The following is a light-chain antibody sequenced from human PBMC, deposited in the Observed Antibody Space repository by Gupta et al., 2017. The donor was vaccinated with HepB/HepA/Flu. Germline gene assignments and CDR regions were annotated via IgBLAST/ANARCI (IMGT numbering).Light chain of an antibody. CDR2: GAS. CDR1: QSVSSS. Sequence: VMTQSPATLSVSLGERATLSCRASQSVSSSLAWYQQRPGQAPRLLIYGASTRVTAIPATFSGSGSGTEFTLTISSLQSEDFAVYYCQQYSNWPLTFGQGTKVEFK. V-gene: IGKV3-15*01. CDR3: QQYSNWPLT. J-gene: IGKJ1*01.